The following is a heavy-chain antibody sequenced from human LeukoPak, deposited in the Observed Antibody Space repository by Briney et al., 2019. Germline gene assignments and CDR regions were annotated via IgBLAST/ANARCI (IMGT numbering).Heavy chain of an antibody. CDR2: IYYSGST. Sequence: SETLSLTCTVSGGSISSYYWSWIRQPPGKGLEWIGYIYYSGSTNYNPSLESRVTISVDTSKNQFSLKVDSVTAADTAVYYCARDHPTPTTGYMDVWGKGTTVTVSS. CDR1: GGSISSYY. V-gene: IGHV4-59*12. CDR3: ARDHPTPTTGYMDV. D-gene: IGHD1-26*01. J-gene: IGHJ6*03.